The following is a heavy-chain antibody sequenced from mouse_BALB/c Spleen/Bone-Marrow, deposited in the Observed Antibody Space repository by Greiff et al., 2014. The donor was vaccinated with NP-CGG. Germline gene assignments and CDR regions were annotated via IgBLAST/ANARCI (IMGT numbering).Heavy chain of an antibody. V-gene: IGHV1S53*02. J-gene: IGHJ2*01. CDR2: ISPGTGSI. CDR1: GYTFTDHA. CDR3: NYYGNTFDY. Sequence: VQLQESDAELVKPGASVKISCRASGYTFTDHAIHWVKQKPEQGLEWIGYISPGTGSIKYNEKFKDKVTLTADKSSSTAYMQLNSLTSEDSTVYFCNYYGNTFDYWGRGTTLTVSS. D-gene: IGHD1-1*01.